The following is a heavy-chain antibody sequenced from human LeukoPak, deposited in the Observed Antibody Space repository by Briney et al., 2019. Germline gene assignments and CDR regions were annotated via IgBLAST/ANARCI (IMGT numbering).Heavy chain of an antibody. Sequence: SVKVSCKASGGTFSSYAISWVRQAPGQGLEWMGGIIPIFGTANYAQKFQGRVTITADKSTSTAYMELSSLRSEDTAVYYCARVPAYYYDSSGYQEGWYYFDYWGQGTLVTVSS. CDR1: GGTFSSYA. CDR2: IIPIFGTA. CDR3: ARVPAYYYDSSGYQEGWYYFDY. D-gene: IGHD3-22*01. V-gene: IGHV1-69*06. J-gene: IGHJ4*02.